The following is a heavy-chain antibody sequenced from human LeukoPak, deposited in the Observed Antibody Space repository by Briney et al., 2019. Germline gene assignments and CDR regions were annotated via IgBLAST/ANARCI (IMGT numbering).Heavy chain of an antibody. D-gene: IGHD3-9*01. V-gene: IGHV1-18*01. CDR2: ISAYNGNT. CDR1: GYTFITHG. CDR3: ARGRLRYLDWTRAYSDY. Sequence: ASVKVSCTASGYTFITHGLTWVRQAPGQGLEWMGWISAYNGNTIYAQTLQDRLTMTTDTSTSTAYMELRSLRSDDTAVYYCARGRLRYLDWTRAYSDYWGQGTLVTVSS. J-gene: IGHJ4*02.